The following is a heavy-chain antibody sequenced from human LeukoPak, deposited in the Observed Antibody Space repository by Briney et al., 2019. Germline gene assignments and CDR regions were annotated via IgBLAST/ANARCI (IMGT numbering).Heavy chain of an antibody. Sequence: GGSLRLSCAASGFTFSSYAMHWVRQAPGKGLEWVSSISSSSSYIYYADSVKGRFTISRDNAKNSLYLQMNSLRAEDTAVYYCASGIKYDSSGLVSYWGQGTLVTVSS. CDR2: ISSSSSYI. D-gene: IGHD3-22*01. J-gene: IGHJ4*02. V-gene: IGHV3-21*01. CDR1: GFTFSSYA. CDR3: ASGIKYDSSGLVSY.